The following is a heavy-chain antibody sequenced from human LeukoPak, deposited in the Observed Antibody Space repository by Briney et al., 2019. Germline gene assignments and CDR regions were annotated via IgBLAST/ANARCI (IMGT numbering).Heavy chain of an antibody. CDR1: GFTCIEYA. Sequence: PGRSLRLSRAASGFTCIEYAMNWVPQAPGKALEGVSYISRNGGNAVYYAHSVRGRFTISRDDANNSLNLQMHSLRGEDTAVYYCAKEVAGQDTGWLHVFDIWGQGAMVSVCS. CDR2: ISRNGGNAV. CDR3: AKEVAGQDTGWLHVFDI. V-gene: IGHV3-48*03. J-gene: IGHJ3*02. D-gene: IGHD2-15*01.